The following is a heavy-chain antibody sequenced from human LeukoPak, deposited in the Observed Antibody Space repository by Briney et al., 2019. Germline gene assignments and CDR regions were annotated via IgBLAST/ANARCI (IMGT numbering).Heavy chain of an antibody. J-gene: IGHJ4*02. D-gene: IGHD3-22*01. CDR1: GGSISSYY. V-gene: IGHV4-39*07. CDR3: ARVTMIVGNQFDY. CDR2: IYYSGST. Sequence: PSETLSLTCTVSGGSISSYYWGWIRQPPGKGLEWIGSIYYSGSTYYNPSLKSRVTISVDTSKNQFSLKLSSVTAADTAVYYCARVTMIVGNQFDYWGQGTLVTVSS.